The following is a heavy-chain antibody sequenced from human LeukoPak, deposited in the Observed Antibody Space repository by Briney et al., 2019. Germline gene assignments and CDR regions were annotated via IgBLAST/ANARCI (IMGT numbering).Heavy chain of an antibody. J-gene: IGHJ4*02. CDR3: ARSSTGSYFDY. V-gene: IGHV4-59*01. CDR2: MYYSGST. D-gene: IGHD3-3*02. Sequence: SETLSLTCTVSGGSMSRDYWSWIRQPPGEGLEWIGYMYYSGSTKYNPSLKSRVTISVDTSKNQFPLKLSSVTAADTAVYYCARSSTGSYFDYWGQGTLVTVSS. CDR1: GGSMSRDY.